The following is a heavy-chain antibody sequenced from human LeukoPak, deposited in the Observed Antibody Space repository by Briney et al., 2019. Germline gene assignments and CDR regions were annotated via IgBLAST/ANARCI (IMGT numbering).Heavy chain of an antibody. D-gene: IGHD3-10*01. CDR3: ARDYYYGSGRQTAFDI. CDR1: GYTFTSYG. V-gene: IGHV1-18*01. CDR2: ISAYNGNT. Sequence: ASVKVSCKASGYTFTSYGISWVRQAPGQGLEWMGWISAYNGNTNYAQKLQGRVTMTTDTSTSTAYMELRSLRSDDTAVYYCARDYYYGSGRQTAFDIWGQGTMVTVSS. J-gene: IGHJ3*02.